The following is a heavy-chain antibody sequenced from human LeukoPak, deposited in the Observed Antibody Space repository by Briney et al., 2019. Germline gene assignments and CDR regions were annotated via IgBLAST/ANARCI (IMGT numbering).Heavy chain of an antibody. J-gene: IGHJ4*02. D-gene: IGHD5-12*01. CDR1: GGSISSGGYY. CDR2: IYYSGST. Sequence: SQTLSLTCTVSGGSISSGGYYWSWIRQHPGKGLEWIGYIYYSGSTYYNPSLKSRVTISVDTSKNQFSPKLSSVTAADTAVYYCARVAGYPNYYFDYWGQGTLVTVSS. CDR3: ARVAGYPNYYFDY. V-gene: IGHV4-31*03.